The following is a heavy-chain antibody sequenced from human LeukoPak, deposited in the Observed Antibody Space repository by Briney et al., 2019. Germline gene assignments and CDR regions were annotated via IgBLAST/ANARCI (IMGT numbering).Heavy chain of an antibody. CDR3: ARPGRKWEPNDAFDI. CDR2: IYYSGST. CDR1: GGSISSGDYY. J-gene: IGHJ3*02. D-gene: IGHD1-26*01. Sequence: PSQTLSLTCTVSGGSISSGDYYWSWIRQPPGKGLEWIGYIYYSGSTYYNPSLKSRVTISVDTSKNQSSLKLSSVTAADTAVYYCARPGRKWEPNDAFDIWGQGTMVTVSS. V-gene: IGHV4-30-4*08.